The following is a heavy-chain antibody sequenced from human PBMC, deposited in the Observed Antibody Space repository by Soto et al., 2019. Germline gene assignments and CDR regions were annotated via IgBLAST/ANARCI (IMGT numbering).Heavy chain of an antibody. CDR3: ARGSRPLSPHYYYYGMDV. J-gene: IGHJ6*02. CDR1: GGSFSGYY. CDR2: INHSGST. V-gene: IGHV4-34*01. Sequence: SETLSLTCAVYGGSFSGYYWSRIRQPPGKGLEWIGEINHSGSTNYNPSLKSRVTISVDTSKNQFSPKLSSVTAADTAVYDCARGSRPLSPHYYYYGMDVWGQGTTVT. D-gene: IGHD6-6*01.